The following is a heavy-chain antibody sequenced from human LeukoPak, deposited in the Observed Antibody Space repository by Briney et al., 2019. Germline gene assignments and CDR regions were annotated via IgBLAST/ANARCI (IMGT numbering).Heavy chain of an antibody. Sequence: SETLSLTCNVSGASISTYYWSWIRQSPGKGLEWIGYIHYSGITNYNPSLKSRVTISVDTSKNQFSLRLGAVTAADTAVYYCARERAEVTIPGGHFDYWGQGTLVTVSS. CDR3: ARERAEVTIPGGHFDY. CDR2: IHYSGIT. V-gene: IGHV4-59*13. J-gene: IGHJ4*02. CDR1: GASISTYY. D-gene: IGHD2-15*01.